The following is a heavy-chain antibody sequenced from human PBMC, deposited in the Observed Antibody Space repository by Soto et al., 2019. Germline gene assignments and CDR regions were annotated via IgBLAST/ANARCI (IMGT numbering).Heavy chain of an antibody. V-gene: IGHV5-51*01. CDR2: IYPGDSDT. CDR1: GYNFATYW. D-gene: IGHD4-17*01. CDR3: ARHGFYGDYASNYFDP. Sequence: PGESLKISCNGSGYNFATYWIAWVRQMPGKGLEYMGIIYPGDSDTRYSPSFQGQVTFSADKSINTAYLQWSSLKASGTAMYYCARHGFYGDYASNYFDPWGQGTLVTVSS. J-gene: IGHJ5*02.